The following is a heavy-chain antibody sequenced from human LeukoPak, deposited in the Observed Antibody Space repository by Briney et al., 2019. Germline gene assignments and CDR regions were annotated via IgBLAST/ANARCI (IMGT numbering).Heavy chain of an antibody. CDR2: ISSDGTYI. D-gene: IGHD6-13*01. J-gene: IGHJ5*02. V-gene: IGHV3-21*01. CDR3: ARVLAAAGKRDWFDP. CDR1: GFTFSFYT. Sequence: WGALRLSCAASGFTFSFYTMSWVRQAPGKGLEWVSSISSDGTYINYADSLKGRFTISRDNAKNSLYLQMNSLRAEDTAVYYCARVLAAAGKRDWFDPWGQGTLVTVSS.